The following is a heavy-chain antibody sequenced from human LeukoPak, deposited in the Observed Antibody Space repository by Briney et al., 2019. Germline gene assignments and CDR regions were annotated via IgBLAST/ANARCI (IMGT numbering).Heavy chain of an antibody. CDR1: GFTFSDYY. CDR3: ARDRTVTTDDPDY. V-gene: IGHV3-11*04. J-gene: IGHJ4*02. CDR2: ISSSSSTI. D-gene: IGHD4-17*01. Sequence: PGGSLRLSCAASGFTFSDYYMSWIRQAPGKGLEWVSYISSSSSTIYYADSVKGRFTISRDNAKNSLYLQMNSLRAEDTAVYYCARDRTVTTDDPDYWGQGTLVTVSS.